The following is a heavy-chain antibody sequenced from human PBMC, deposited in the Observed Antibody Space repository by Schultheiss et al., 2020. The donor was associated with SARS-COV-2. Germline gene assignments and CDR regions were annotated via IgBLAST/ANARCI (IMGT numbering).Heavy chain of an antibody. J-gene: IGHJ4*02. Sequence: GGSLRLSCAASGFTFSSYAMSWVRQAPGKGLEWVAVIWYDGSNKYYADSVKGRFTISRDNAKNSLYLQMNSLRAEDTAVYYCARNRLPYCGGDCYSSFDYWGQGGLVTVAS. CDR3: ARNRLPYCGGDCYSSFDY. CDR2: IWYDGSNK. D-gene: IGHD2-21*02. V-gene: IGHV3-33*08. CDR1: GFTFSSYA.